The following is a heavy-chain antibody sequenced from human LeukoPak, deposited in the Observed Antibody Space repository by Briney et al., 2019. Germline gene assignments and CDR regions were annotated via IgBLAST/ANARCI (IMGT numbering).Heavy chain of an antibody. CDR3: ARTPSRGDFDY. Sequence: KASDTLSLTCAVSGYSISSSNWWGWIRQPPGKGLEWIGYIYYSGSTYYNPSLKSRVTMSVDTSKNQCSLKLSSVTAVDTAVYYCARTPSRGDFDYWGQGTLVTVSS. CDR2: IYYSGST. J-gene: IGHJ4*02. V-gene: IGHV4-28*01. CDR1: GYSISSSNW. D-gene: IGHD6-13*01.